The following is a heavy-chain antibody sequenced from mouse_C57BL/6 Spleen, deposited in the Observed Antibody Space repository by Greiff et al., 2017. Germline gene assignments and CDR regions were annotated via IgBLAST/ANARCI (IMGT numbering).Heavy chain of an antibody. CDR3: ARFYGSSYDYAMDY. Sequence: QVQLKQSGPELVKPGASVNISCKASGYAFSSSWMNWVKQRPGKGLEWIGRIYPGDGDTNYNGKFKGKATLTADKSSSTASMQLSSLTSEDSAVYFCARFYGSSYDYAMDYWGQGTSVTVSS. D-gene: IGHD1-1*01. CDR1: GYAFSSSW. J-gene: IGHJ4*01. V-gene: IGHV1-82*01. CDR2: IYPGDGDT.